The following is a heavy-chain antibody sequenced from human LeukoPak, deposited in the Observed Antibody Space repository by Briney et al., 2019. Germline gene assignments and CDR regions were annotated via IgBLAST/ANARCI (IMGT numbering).Heavy chain of an antibody. V-gene: IGHV3-23*01. CDR3: AKALSYGSGSYYMLTSDY. CDR2: ISGSGGST. Sequence: GGSPRLSCTTSGFAFSNYAMNWVRQAPGKGLEWVSAISGSGGSTYYADSVKGRFTISRDNSKNTLYLQMNSLRAEDTAVYYCAKALSYGSGSYYMLTSDYWGQGTLVTVSS. J-gene: IGHJ4*02. CDR1: GFAFSNYA. D-gene: IGHD3-10*01.